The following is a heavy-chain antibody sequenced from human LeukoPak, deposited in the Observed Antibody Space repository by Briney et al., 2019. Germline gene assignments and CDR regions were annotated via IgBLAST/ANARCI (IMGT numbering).Heavy chain of an antibody. CDR1: GGSISSYY. CDR2: IYYSGGT. CDR3: ARLVVSSWYHEVLLGRDY. Sequence: PSETLSLTCTVSGGSISSYYWSWIRQPPGKGLEWIGYIYYSGGTNYNPSLKSRVTISVDTSKKQFSLKLSSVTAADTAVYYCARLVVSSWYHEVLLGRDYWGQGTLVTVSS. D-gene: IGHD6-13*01. J-gene: IGHJ4*02. V-gene: IGHV4-59*08.